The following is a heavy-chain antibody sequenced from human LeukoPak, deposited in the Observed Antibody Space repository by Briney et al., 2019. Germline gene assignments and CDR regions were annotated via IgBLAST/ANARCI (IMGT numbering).Heavy chain of an antibody. D-gene: IGHD3-22*01. CDR2: ISTYNGKT. J-gene: IGHJ5*02. CDR3: ARDADGESSDYYRYKWFDP. Sequence: GASVKVSCKASGYTFTKYDITWVRQAPGQGLEYMGWISTYNGKTNHAQNFQDRVTTTTDSSMNTVYMELRSLRSDDTAMYYCARDADGESSDYYRYKWFDPWGQGTLVTVSS. V-gene: IGHV1-18*01. CDR1: GYTFTKYD.